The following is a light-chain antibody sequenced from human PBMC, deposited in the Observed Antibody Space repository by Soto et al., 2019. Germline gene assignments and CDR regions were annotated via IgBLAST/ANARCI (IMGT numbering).Light chain of an antibody. J-gene: IGKJ1*01. CDR2: WKS. V-gene: IGKV4-1*01. CDR1: KSPFSSTTNRSY. Sequence: DIVMTQYPDSLASSLAERATINCRPSKSPFSSTTNRSYLAWYQQKAGQTPQLXLYWKSTRKSGVPGRFSGSGSGTDLDLSISSLQAEDVAVYFCQKHNVSPRTCGQGTKVDIK. CDR3: QKHNVSPRT.